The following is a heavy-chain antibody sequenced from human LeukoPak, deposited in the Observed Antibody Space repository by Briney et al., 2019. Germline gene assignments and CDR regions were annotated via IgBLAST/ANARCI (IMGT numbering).Heavy chain of an antibody. CDR2: ISGSGGGT. V-gene: IGHV3-23*01. CDR3: ASLRLVVVPAARDFDY. Sequence: GGSLRLSCAASGFTFSTYAMSWVRQAPGKGLEWVSSISGSGGGTYYAGSVRGRFTVSRDNSKNTLYLQMNSLRAEDTAVYYCASLRLVVVPAARDFDYWGQGTLVTVSS. J-gene: IGHJ4*02. CDR1: GFTFSTYA. D-gene: IGHD2-2*01.